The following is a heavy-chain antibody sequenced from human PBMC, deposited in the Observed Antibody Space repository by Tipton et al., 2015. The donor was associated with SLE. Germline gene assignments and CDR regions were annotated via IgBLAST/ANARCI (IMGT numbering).Heavy chain of an antibody. V-gene: IGHV1-18*01. CDR3: ARRRGQWELPDN. D-gene: IGHD1-26*01. J-gene: IGHJ4*02. Sequence: QSGPEVKKSGASVKVSCKASGYTFTTYGISWVRQAPGQGLEWMGWISAYNGDTNYAQKLQGRVTMTTDTSTSTAYMELRSLTSDDTAVYYCARRRGQWELPDNWGQGTLVTVSS. CDR2: ISAYNGDT. CDR1: GYTFTTYG.